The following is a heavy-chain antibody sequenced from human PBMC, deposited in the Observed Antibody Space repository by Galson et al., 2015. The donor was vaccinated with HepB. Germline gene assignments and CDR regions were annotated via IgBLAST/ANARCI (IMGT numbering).Heavy chain of an antibody. CDR2: INAGNGKT. J-gene: IGHJ4*02. CDR3: ARRYCSGGSCYPDY. D-gene: IGHD2-15*01. CDR1: GYSFTTYN. Sequence: SVKVSCKAFGYSFTTYNTYWVRQAPGQRPEWMGWINAGNGKTEYAQKFRGRVSITRDTSASTAYMELSNLRSEDSAVYYCARRYCSGGSCYPDYWGQGTLVTVSS. V-gene: IGHV1-3*01.